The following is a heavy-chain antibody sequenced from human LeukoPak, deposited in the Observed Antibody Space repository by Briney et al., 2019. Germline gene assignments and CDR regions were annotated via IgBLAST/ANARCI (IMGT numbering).Heavy chain of an antibody. CDR2: IYDSGST. J-gene: IGHJ4*02. CDR3: ARHPDY. V-gene: IGHV4-39*01. Sequence: SETLSLTCTVSGGSISSSTYYWCWIRQPPGKGLEWIGTIYDSGSTYYNASLKSRVTISVDTSSHQFSLHLSSVTAADTAAYYCARHPDYWGQGTLVTVSS. CDR1: GGSISSSTYY.